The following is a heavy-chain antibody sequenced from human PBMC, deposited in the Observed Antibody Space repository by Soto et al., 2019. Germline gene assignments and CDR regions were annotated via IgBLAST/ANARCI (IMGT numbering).Heavy chain of an antibody. V-gene: IGHV3-23*01. J-gene: IGHJ4*02. Sequence: EVQLLESGGGLVQPGGSLRLSCADSGFTFSTYAMHWVRQAPGKGLEWVSALSDGGSSTYYADSVKGRFTISRDNSMNTLYLQMNSLKVEDTAVYYCAKGDDLQFDYWGQGTLVTVSS. CDR2: LSDGGSST. CDR1: GFTFSTYA. CDR3: AKGDDLQFDY. D-gene: IGHD2-21*02.